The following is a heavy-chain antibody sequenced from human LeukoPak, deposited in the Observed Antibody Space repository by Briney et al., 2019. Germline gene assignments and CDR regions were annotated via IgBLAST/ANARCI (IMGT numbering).Heavy chain of an antibody. CDR1: GYTFTSYG. V-gene: IGHV1-8*02. CDR2: MNPNSGNT. CDR3: ATRSRYSSSWILRGYYYMDV. J-gene: IGHJ6*03. D-gene: IGHD6-13*01. Sequence: GSSVKVSCKASGYTFTSYGINWVRQATGQGLEWMGWMNPNSGNTGYAQKFQGRVTMTRNTSISTAYMELSSLRSEDTAVYYCATRSRYSSSWILRGYYYMDVWGKGTTVTISS.